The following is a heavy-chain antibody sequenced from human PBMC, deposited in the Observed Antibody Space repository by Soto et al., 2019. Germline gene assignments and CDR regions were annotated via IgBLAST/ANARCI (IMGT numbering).Heavy chain of an antibody. V-gene: IGHV3-30-3*01. CDR2: ISYDGSNK. Sequence: GGSLRLSCAASGFTFSSYAMHWVRQAPGKGLEWVAVISYDGSNKYYADSVKGRFTISRDNSKNTLYLQMNSLRAEDTAVFYCARDMGSEGDNSYYYYYGMDVWGQGTTVTVAS. CDR1: GFTFSSYA. CDR3: ARDMGSEGDNSYYYYYGMDV. J-gene: IGHJ6*02. D-gene: IGHD3-10*01.